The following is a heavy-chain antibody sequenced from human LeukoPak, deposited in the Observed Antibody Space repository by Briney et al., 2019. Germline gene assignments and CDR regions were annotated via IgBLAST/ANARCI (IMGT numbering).Heavy chain of an antibody. Sequence: PGGSLRLSCTASGFTFGDYAMSWFRQAPGKGLEWVGFIRSKAYGGTTEYAASVKGRFTISRDDSKSIAYLQMNSLKTEDTAVYYCTRDGVDRRLRGISVNWGQGTLVTVSS. J-gene: IGHJ4*02. CDR1: GFTFGDYA. D-gene: IGHD3-10*01. CDR2: IRSKAYGGTT. CDR3: TRDGVDRRLRGISVN. V-gene: IGHV3-49*03.